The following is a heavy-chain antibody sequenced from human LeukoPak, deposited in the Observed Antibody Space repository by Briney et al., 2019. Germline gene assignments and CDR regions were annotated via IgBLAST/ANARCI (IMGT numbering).Heavy chain of an antibody. D-gene: IGHD5-12*01. CDR1: GFTFSSYS. J-gene: IGHJ4*02. CDR2: ISSSSSYI. CDR3: ASVSSVAEGFDY. Sequence: KPGGSLRLSCAASGFTFSSYSMNWVRQAPGKGLEWVSSISSSSSYIYYADSVKGRFTIARDNAKNSLYLQMNSLRAEDTAVYYCASVSSVAEGFDYWGQGTLVTVSS. V-gene: IGHV3-21*01.